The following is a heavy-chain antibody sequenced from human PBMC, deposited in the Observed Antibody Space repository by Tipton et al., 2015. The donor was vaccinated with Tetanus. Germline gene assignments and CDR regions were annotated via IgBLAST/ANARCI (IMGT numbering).Heavy chain of an antibody. D-gene: IGHD3-10*02. CDR1: GGSFSGYY. Sequence: TLSLTCAVYGGSFSGYYWSWIRQPPGKGLEWIGEINHSGSTNYNPSLKSRVTISVDTSKNQFSLKLSSVTAADTAVYYCARAPYVYYYYGMDVWGQGTTVTVSS. V-gene: IGHV4-34*01. J-gene: IGHJ6*02. CDR2: INHSGST. CDR3: ARAPYVYYYYGMDV.